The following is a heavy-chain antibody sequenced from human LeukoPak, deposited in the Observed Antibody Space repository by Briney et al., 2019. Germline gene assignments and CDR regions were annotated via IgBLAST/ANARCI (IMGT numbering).Heavy chain of an antibody. CDR1: GGTFSSYA. CDR3: ARSRWERTTSSFDY. CDR2: IIPIFGTA. D-gene: IGHD1-26*01. Sequence: SVKVSCKVSGGTFSSYAISWVRQAPGQGLEWMGGIIPIFGTANYAQKFQGRVTITTDESTSTAYMELSSLRSEDTAVYYCARSRWERTTSSFDYWGQGTLATVSS. V-gene: IGHV1-69*05. J-gene: IGHJ4*02.